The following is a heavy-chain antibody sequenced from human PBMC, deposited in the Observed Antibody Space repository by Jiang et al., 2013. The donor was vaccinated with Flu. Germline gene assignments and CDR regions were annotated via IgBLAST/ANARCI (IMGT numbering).Heavy chain of an antibody. Sequence: SLACIGSGFAFGDYGLNWFRQAPGKGAWSGSVSIGSKLYGARREYAASVRGRFTISRDDSKSVAYLHMNSLKTEDTALYYCSRDLVRDVIIIPSGYCDYWGQGALVTVSS. CDR2: IGSKLYGARR. CDR1: GFAFGDYG. D-gene: IGHD3-10*01. CDR3: SRDLVRDVIIIPSGYCDY. J-gene: IGHJ4*02. V-gene: IGHV3-49*03.